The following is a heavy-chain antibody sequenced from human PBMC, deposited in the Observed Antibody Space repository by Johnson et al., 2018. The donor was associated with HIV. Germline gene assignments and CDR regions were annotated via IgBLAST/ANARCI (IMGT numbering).Heavy chain of an antibody. D-gene: IGHD6-19*01. CDR1: GFTFSNVW. V-gene: IGHV3-15*01. Sequence: VQLVESGGGLVKPGRSLRISCAGSGFTFSNVWMSWVRQVPGKGLEWVGHIKTKTDGGTTDYAAPVKGRFSRSRDDSKNMLYLQMNSLKTEDTAVYYCATSRNRLWSSSGWTNFWAFDILGQGTMVTVSS. J-gene: IGHJ3*02. CDR2: IKTKTDGGTT. CDR3: ATSRNRLWSSSGWTNFWAFDI.